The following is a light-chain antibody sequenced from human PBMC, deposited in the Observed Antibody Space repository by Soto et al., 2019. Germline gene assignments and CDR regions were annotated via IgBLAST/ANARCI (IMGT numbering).Light chain of an antibody. CDR3: SSYGSTPTRYV. CDR2: EVT. Sequence: QSVLTQPAPVSGSPGQSITISCTRTSRDVADYSYVSWYQQHPGKAPKLIIYEVTNRPSGVSNRFSGSKSGNTASLTISGLQAEDEADYFCSSYGSTPTRYVFGTGTKVTVL. CDR1: SRDVADYSY. J-gene: IGLJ1*01. V-gene: IGLV2-14*01.